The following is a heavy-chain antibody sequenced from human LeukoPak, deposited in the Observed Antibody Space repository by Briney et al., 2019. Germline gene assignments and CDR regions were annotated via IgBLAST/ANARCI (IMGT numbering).Heavy chain of an antibody. CDR1: GFTFSSHW. CDR2: IVNDGSGA. CDR3: VRDSPHSGFNIDFDY. J-gene: IGHJ4*02. D-gene: IGHD2-15*01. Sequence: GGSLRLSCAASGFTFSSHWMHWVRQAPGKGLVWISRIVNDGSGATYVDSVKGRFTTSRDNAKNTLFLQMNSLRAEDTAVYHCVRDSPHSGFNIDFDYWGQGTLVTVSS. V-gene: IGHV3-74*01.